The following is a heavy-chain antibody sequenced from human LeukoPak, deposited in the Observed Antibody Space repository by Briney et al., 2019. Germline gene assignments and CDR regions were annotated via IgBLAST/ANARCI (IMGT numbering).Heavy chain of an antibody. D-gene: IGHD2/OR15-2a*01. Sequence: PSETLSLTCTVSGGSISSFIYYWGWIRQPPGKGLEWIGNVYYSGSTHYNPSLRSRVSISVDTSKNQFSLRLNSVTAADTAVYYCAALPTEYYNYYIDVWGEGATVTISS. J-gene: IGHJ6*03. CDR1: GGSISSFIYY. CDR2: VYYSGST. V-gene: IGHV4-39*01. CDR3: AALPTEYYNYYIDV.